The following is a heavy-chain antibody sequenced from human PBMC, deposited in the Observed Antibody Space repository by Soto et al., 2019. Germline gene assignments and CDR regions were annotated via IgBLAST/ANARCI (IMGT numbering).Heavy chain of an antibody. J-gene: IGHJ4*02. CDR1: GGSFSNFG. CDR2: IVPVFGRP. Sequence: SVKVSCKASGGSFSNFGISWVRQAPGQGLEWMGGIVPVFGRPNYAQRFRGRLTITADKSTSTVYMELNSQRSDEPPVYYCAREGSGYNFWGQGTQVTVSS. D-gene: IGHD5-12*01. CDR3: AREGSGYNF. V-gene: IGHV1-69*06.